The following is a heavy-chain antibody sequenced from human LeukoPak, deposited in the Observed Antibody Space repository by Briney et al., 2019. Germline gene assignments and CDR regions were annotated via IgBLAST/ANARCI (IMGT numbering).Heavy chain of an antibody. J-gene: IGHJ4*02. CDR2: IYPGDSDT. CDR3: ARQIGSSGYFDF. D-gene: IGHD6-19*01. CDR1: GYSFTSYW. V-gene: IGHV5-51*01. Sequence: GESPKISCKGPGYSFTSYWIAWVRQMPGKGLEWMGIIYPGDSDTRYSPSFKGQVTISADKSISTAYLQWSGLKASDTAMYYCARQIGSSGYFDFWGQGTLVTVSS.